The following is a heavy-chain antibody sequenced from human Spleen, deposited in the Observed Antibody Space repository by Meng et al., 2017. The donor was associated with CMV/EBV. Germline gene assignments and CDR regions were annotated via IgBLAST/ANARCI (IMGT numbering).Heavy chain of an antibody. CDR2: SSAYNGNT. V-gene: IGHV1-18*04. J-gene: IGHJ6*02. D-gene: IGHD3-10*01. Sequence: ASVKVSCKASGYTFTSYYMHWVRQAPGQGLEWMGWSSAYNGNTNYAQKLQGRVTMTTDTSTSTAYMELRSLRSDDTAVYYCARDSYSYYYGSGSYTYYYYGMDVWGQGTTVTVSS. CDR3: ARDSYSYYYGSGSYTYYYYGMDV. CDR1: GYTFTSYY.